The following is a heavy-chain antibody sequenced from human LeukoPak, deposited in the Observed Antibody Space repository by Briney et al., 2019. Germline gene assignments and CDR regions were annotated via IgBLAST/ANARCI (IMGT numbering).Heavy chain of an antibody. Sequence: SETLSLTCTVSGVSISSYYWSWIRQPPGKGLEWIGYIYSSGTTNYNPSLKSRVTISLDMSKNQFSLKLRSVAAADSAVYYCAREVRGLDYWGQGTLVTVSS. D-gene: IGHD3-10*01. J-gene: IGHJ4*02. CDR2: IYSSGTT. CDR1: GVSISSYY. V-gene: IGHV4-59*01. CDR3: AREVRGLDY.